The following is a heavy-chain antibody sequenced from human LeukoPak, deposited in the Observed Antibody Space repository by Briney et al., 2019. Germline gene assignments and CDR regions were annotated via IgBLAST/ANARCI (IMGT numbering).Heavy chain of an antibody. D-gene: IGHD2-15*01. CDR3: ARASLSLDIVVVVAAFDY. CDR1: GGSFSGYY. J-gene: IGHJ4*02. V-gene: IGHV4-34*01. Sequence: SETLSLTCAVYGGSFSGYYWSWIRQPPGKGLEWIGEINHSGSTNYNPSLKSRVTISVDTSKNQFSLKLSSVTAADTAVYYCARASLSLDIVVVVAAFDYWGQGPWSPSPQ. CDR2: INHSGST.